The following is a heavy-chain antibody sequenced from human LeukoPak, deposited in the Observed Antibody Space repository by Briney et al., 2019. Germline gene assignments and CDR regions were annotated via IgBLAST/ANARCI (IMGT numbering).Heavy chain of an antibody. CDR3: ARARSYFEWYPPSDH. CDR1: GFTFSSYE. D-gene: IGHD3-9*01. J-gene: IGHJ5*02. CDR2: ISSSGSTI. Sequence: GGSLRLSCAASGFTFSSYEMNWVRQAPGKGLEWVSYISSSGSTIYYADSVKGRFINSRDNAKNSLYLQMNSLRVEDTAVYYCARARSYFEWYPPSDHWGQGTLVTVSS. V-gene: IGHV3-48*03.